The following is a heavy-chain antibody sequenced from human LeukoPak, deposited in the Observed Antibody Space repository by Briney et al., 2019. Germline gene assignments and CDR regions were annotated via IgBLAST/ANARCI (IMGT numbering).Heavy chain of an antibody. CDR1: GYTFTSYY. CDR2: INPSGGST. D-gene: IGHD3-3*01. V-gene: IGHV1-46*01. Sequence: GASVKVSCKASGYTFTSYYMHWVRQAPGQGLEWMGIINPSGGSTSYAQKFQGRVTMTRDMSTSTVYMELSRLRSDDTAVYYCARDTEAIFGVVTDPYYYYYYYMDVWGKGTTVTVSS. CDR3: ARDTEAIFGVVTDPYYYYYYYMDV. J-gene: IGHJ6*03.